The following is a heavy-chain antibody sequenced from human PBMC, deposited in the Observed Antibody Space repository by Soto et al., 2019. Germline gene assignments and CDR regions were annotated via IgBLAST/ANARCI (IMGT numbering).Heavy chain of an antibody. J-gene: IGHJ4*02. V-gene: IGHV4-59*01. Sequence: SETLSLTCTVSGGSISTYYWSWIRQPPGKGLEWIGYIYYDGSTSYNPSLRSRVTISVDTSKNQFSLILSSVTSADTAVYYCARGRGTISGYYPFFDYWGQGTLVTVSS. CDR1: GGSISTYY. CDR2: IYYDGST. CDR3: ARGRGTISGYYPFFDY. D-gene: IGHD3-22*01.